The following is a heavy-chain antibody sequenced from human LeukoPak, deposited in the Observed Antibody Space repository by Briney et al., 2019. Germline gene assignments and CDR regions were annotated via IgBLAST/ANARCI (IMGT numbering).Heavy chain of an antibody. CDR1: GYTFTSYG. Sequence: ASVKVSCKASGYTFTSYGISWVRQAPGQGLEWMGWISAYNGNTNYAQKLQGRATMTTDTSTSTAYMELRSLRSDDTAVYYCATGIYGSGRRPYYYYYMDVWGKGTTVTVSS. J-gene: IGHJ6*03. CDR2: ISAYNGNT. CDR3: ATGIYGSGRRPYYYYYMDV. V-gene: IGHV1-18*01. D-gene: IGHD3-10*01.